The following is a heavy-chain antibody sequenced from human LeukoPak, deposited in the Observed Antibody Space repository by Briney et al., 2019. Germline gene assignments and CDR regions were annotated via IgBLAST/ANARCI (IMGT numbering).Heavy chain of an antibody. V-gene: IGHV3-9*01. J-gene: IGHJ4*02. CDR2: ISWNSGSI. Sequence: GGSLRLSCAASGFTFDDYAMRWVRHAPGKGLEWVSGISWNSGSIGYADSVKGRFTISRDNAKNSLYLQMNSLRAEDTALYYCAKDAGPYYYDSSGYLLRGHFDYWGQGTLVTVSS. D-gene: IGHD3-22*01. CDR3: AKDAGPYYYDSSGYLLRGHFDY. CDR1: GFTFDDYA.